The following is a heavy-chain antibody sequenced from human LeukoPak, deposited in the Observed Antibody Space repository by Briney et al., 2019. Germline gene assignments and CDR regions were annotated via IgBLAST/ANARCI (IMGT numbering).Heavy chain of an antibody. D-gene: IGHD6-13*01. J-gene: IGHJ4*02. CDR2: INHSGST. CDR1: GGSFSGYY. Sequence: SETLPLTCAVYGGSFSGYYWSWIRQPPGKGLEWIGEINHSGSTNYNPSLKSRVTISVDTSKNQFSLKLSSVTAADTAVYYCARTTMYSRRIDYWGQGTLVTVSS. CDR3: ARTTMYSRRIDY. V-gene: IGHV4-34*01.